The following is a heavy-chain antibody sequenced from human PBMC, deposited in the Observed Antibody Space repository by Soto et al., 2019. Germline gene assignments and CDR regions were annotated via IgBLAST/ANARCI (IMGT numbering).Heavy chain of an antibody. V-gene: IGHV4-39*02. Sequence: QLQLHESGPGLVKPSETLSLTCTASGGSIRSANFYWAWIRQPPGKGLEWIGNIYYNGRSYSSPSLKSRVNISVDTSKNQVSLKLTSLTAADTAVYFCARERRAGRLSGDYYYYGMDVWGQGTTVSVSS. D-gene: IGHD6-6*01. CDR2: IYYNGRS. CDR3: ARERRAGRLSGDYYYYGMDV. CDR1: GGSIRSANFY. J-gene: IGHJ6*02.